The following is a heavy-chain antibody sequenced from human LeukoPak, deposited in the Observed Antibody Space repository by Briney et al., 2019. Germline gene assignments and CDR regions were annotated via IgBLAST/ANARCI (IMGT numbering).Heavy chain of an antibody. Sequence: PGGSLRLSCAASGFIFSDHFMAWVCQAPGKGLDWVALIKIDGRTYYPDSVKGRFTVSRDISRSMVYLQMNNLRVDDTAVYYCARQDYLGDWGQGTLVTVSS. J-gene: IGHJ4*02. CDR1: GFIFSDHF. V-gene: IGHV3-53*01. CDR2: IKIDGRT. CDR3: ARQDYLGD.